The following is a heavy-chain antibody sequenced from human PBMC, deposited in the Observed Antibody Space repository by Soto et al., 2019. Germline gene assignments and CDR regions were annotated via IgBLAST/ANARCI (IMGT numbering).Heavy chain of an antibody. CDR3: TRGPTHGAFDI. CDR2: ITIDGSRK. J-gene: IGHJ3*02. CDR1: GFSFSTSD. V-gene: IGHV3-30*03. Sequence: QVQLEESGGGVVQPGRSLRLSCVASGFSFSTSDMHWVRQAPGKGLEWVAHITIDGSRKYYADSVKGRFTVSRENSKNPVYLPINRLRPDETALYYCTRGPTHGAFDIWGQGTMVTVSS.